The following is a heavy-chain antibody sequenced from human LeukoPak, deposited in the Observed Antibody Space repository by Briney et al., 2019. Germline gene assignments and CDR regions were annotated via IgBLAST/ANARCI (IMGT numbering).Heavy chain of an antibody. CDR2: IWHDGSNQ. CDR3: ARQTGTYDLDY. Sequence: LSGRSLRLSCAASGFTFSNYGMHWVRQAPGKGLEGVAVIWHDGSNQYYADSVKGRFTISRDNSKDTLYLQMNSLRVEDTAVYYCARQTGTYDLDYWGQGTLVTVSS. CDR1: GFTFSNYG. J-gene: IGHJ4*02. D-gene: IGHD3-10*01. V-gene: IGHV3-33*01.